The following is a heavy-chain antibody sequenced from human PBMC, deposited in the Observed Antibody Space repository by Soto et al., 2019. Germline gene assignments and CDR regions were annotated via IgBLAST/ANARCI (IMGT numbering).Heavy chain of an antibody. J-gene: IGHJ4*02. CDR1: GFTFSNYA. CDR3: AKEYTASSRGSFDY. CDR2: ITGSGGTT. D-gene: IGHD2-2*01. Sequence: EVHLLEFGGGLVQPGGSLRLSCAASGFTFSNYAMNWVRQAPGKGLEWVSGITGSGGTTFYADSVKGRITISRDNSKTAVYLQINSVRADDTAVYYCAKEYTASSRGSFDYWGQGALVTVSS. V-gene: IGHV3-23*01.